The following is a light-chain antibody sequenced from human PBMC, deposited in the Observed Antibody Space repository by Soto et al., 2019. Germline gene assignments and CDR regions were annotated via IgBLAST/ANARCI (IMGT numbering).Light chain of an antibody. Sequence: DIPMTQSPSAVSASVGDRVTIPCRASQVISDYLAWFQQKPEKAPKRLIHIASSLKDGVPSRFSGSGSGTEFTLTISSLQPDDFATYYCQHYNSYSEAFGQGTKVDI. V-gene: IGKV1-16*01. CDR1: QVISDY. J-gene: IGKJ1*01. CDR3: QHYNSYSEA. CDR2: IAS.